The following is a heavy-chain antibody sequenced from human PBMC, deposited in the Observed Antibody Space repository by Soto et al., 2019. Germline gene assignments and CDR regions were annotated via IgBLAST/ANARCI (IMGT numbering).Heavy chain of an antibody. J-gene: IGHJ5*02. CDR2: IYHTGNA. Sequence: QLQLKESGPGLVKSSETLSLTCSVSGDSISNSRFYWAWIRQPPGEGLEWIGSIYHTGNAYYNPSLKSRVTIFVDTSKNQFSLKLTSVTAADTALYYCARDYFDSRDYTTNWVDPWGQGALVNVSS. D-gene: IGHD3-22*01. CDR1: GDSISNSRFY. CDR3: ARDYFDSRDYTTNWVDP. V-gene: IGHV4-39*01.